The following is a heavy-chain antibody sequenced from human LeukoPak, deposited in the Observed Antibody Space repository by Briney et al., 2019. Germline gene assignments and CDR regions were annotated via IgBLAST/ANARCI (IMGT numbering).Heavy chain of an antibody. CDR2: IKQDGSEK. V-gene: IGHV3-7*01. D-gene: IGHD3-10*01. CDR3: ATSAMSFGEFLT. J-gene: IGHJ5*02. Sequence: PGGSLRLSCAASGFTFSNYWMNWVRQAPGKGLEWVANIKQDGSEKYYVDSVKGRFTISRDNAKKSLFLQMTSLRAEDTAVYYCATSAMSFGEFLTWGQGTLVTVSS. CDR1: GFTFSNYW.